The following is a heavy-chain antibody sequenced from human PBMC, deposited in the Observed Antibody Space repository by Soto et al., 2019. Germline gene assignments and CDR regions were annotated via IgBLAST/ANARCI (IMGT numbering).Heavy chain of an antibody. CDR2: IIPIFGTA. V-gene: IGHV1-69*06. Sequence: GASVKVSCKASGGTFSSYAISWVRQAPGRGLEWMGGIIPIFGTANYAQKFQGRVTITADKSTSTAYMELSSLRSEDTAVYYCARGTTLEDNWFDPWGQGTLVTVSS. J-gene: IGHJ5*02. CDR3: ARGTTLEDNWFDP. D-gene: IGHD1-7*01. CDR1: GGTFSSYA.